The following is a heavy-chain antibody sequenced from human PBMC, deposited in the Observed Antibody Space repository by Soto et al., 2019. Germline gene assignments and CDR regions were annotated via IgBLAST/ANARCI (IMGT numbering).Heavy chain of an antibody. Sequence: GGSLRLSCAASGFTFSSYAMSWVRQAPGKGLEWVSAISGSGGSTYYADSVKGRFTISRDNSKNTLYLQMNGLRAEDTAVYYCAKKEGGYDLCEIWFDHWRQGTRHTVSS. CDR1: GFTFSSYA. J-gene: IGHJ5*02. CDR3: AKKEGGYDLCEIWFDH. V-gene: IGHV3-23*01. CDR2: ISGSGGST. D-gene: IGHD5-12*01.